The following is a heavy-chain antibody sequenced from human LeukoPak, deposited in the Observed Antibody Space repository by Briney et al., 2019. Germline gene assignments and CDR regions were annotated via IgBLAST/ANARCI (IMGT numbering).Heavy chain of an antibody. CDR1: GYTFTGYY. CDR2: INPNSGGT. D-gene: IGHD1-26*01. CDR3: ARELVGAHGAFDI. Sequence: ASVKVSCKASGYTFTGYYMHWVRRAPGQGLEWMGWINPNSGGTNYAQKFQGRVTMTRDTSISTAYMELSRLRSDDTAVYYCARELVGAHGAFDIWGQGTMVTVSS. J-gene: IGHJ3*02. V-gene: IGHV1-2*02.